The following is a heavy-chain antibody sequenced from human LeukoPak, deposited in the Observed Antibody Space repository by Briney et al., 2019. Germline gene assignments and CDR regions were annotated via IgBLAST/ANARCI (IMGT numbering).Heavy chain of an antibody. J-gene: IGHJ4*02. CDR2: IKHDASET. D-gene: IGHD5/OR15-5a*01. Sequence: PGGSLRLSCVASGFTFSNYWMNWFRQAPEKGLEWVANIKHDASETYHADSVKGRFTISRDNTQNSLYLQMNNLRAEDTAVYYCARDVSRSFDYWGQGTLVTVSS. CDR1: GFTFSNYW. CDR3: ARDVSRSFDY. V-gene: IGHV3-7*01.